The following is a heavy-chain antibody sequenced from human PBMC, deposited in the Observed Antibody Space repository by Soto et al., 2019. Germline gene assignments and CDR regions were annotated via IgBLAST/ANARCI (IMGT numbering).Heavy chain of an antibody. Sequence: QVQLVESGGGVVQPGRSLRLSCAASGFTFSSYGMHWVRQAPGKGLEWVAVISYDGSNKYYADSVKGRFTISRDNSKNTLYLQMNSLRAEDTAVYYCAKVRVPAAKGYYYYGMDVWGQGTTVTVSS. CDR2: ISYDGSNK. J-gene: IGHJ6*02. D-gene: IGHD2-2*01. CDR1: GFTFSSYG. CDR3: AKVRVPAAKGYYYYGMDV. V-gene: IGHV3-30*18.